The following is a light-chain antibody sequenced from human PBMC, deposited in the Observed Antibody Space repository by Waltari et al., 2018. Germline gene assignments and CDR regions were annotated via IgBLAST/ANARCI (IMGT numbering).Light chain of an antibody. CDR3: QQYDTYPWT. Sequence: TFRASQSIKIGLTWYEQKPGKAPNLLIYKASTLQSGVPSRFSGSGSGTEFALTINSLQPDDFATYYCQQYDTYPWTFGQGTKVEIK. CDR1: QSIKIG. V-gene: IGKV1-5*03. CDR2: KAS. J-gene: IGKJ1*01.